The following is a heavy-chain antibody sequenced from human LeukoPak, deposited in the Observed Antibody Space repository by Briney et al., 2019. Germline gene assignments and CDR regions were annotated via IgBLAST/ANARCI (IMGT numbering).Heavy chain of an antibody. J-gene: IGHJ6*02. CDR3: ARQDYGSGKYYYYYGMDV. CDR2: IYYSGST. CDR1: GGSISSSSYY. V-gene: IGHV4-39*01. Sequence: SGTLSLTCTVSGGSISSSSYYWGWIRQPPGTGLEWIGSIYYSGSTYYNPSLKSRVTISVGTSKNQFSLKLSSVTAADTAVYYCARQDYGSGKYYYYYGMDVWGQGTTVTVSS. D-gene: IGHD3-10*01.